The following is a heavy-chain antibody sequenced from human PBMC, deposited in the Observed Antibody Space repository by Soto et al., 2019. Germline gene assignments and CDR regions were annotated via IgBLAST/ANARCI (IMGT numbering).Heavy chain of an antibody. Sequence: QLQLQESGPGLVKPSETLSLTCTVSGGSISSSSYYWGWIRQPPGKGLEWIGSIYYSGSTYYDPSLKGRDNLSVATSKNPFSLKLSYVHAAHTAVYYCARQPKDAFDIWGKGTMVTVSS. CDR2: IYYSGST. CDR3: ARQPKDAFDI. J-gene: IGHJ3*02. CDR1: GGSISSSSYY. V-gene: IGHV4-39*01.